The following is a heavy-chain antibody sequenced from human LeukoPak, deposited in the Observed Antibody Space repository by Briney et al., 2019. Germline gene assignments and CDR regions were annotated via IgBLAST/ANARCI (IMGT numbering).Heavy chain of an antibody. CDR1: GFSFSSYG. D-gene: IGHD6-6*01. CDR3: AIPGGASSIAY. Sequence: GGSLRLSCAASGFSFSSYGMHWVRHARGKGPEWVGVRRNEGSNKYYADHVQGRFTITRDNTKNPPYLQITSLRPEETAVYYCAIPGGASSIAYSGQGTLVTVSS. CDR2: RRNEGSNK. V-gene: IGHV3-30*02. J-gene: IGHJ4*02.